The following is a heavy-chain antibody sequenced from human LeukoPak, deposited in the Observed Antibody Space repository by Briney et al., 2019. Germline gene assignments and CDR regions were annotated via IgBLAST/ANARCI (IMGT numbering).Heavy chain of an antibody. V-gene: IGHV3-23*01. CDR2: ISGSGGSS. D-gene: IGHD3-22*01. Sequence: PGGSLRLSCAASGFTFSSYAMNWVRQAPGKGLEWVSAISGSGGSSYFADSVKGRFTISRDNSKNTLYLQMNSLRVEDTAVYYCAKRGSSGYVTAYYFDYWGQGTLVTVSS. J-gene: IGHJ4*02. CDR1: GFTFSSYA. CDR3: AKRGSSGYVTAYYFDY.